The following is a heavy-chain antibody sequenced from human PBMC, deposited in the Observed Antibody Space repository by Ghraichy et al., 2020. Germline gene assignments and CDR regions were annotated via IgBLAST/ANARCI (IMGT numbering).Heavy chain of an antibody. CDR3: ARRVSGYYGSGSNNWFDP. CDR2: IYSGGST. V-gene: IGHV3-53*01. Sequence: GGSLRLSCAASGFTVSSNYMSWVRQAPGKGLEWVSVIYSGGSTYYADSVKGRFTISRDNSKNTLYLQMNSLRAEDPAVYYCARRVSGYYGSGSNNWFDPWGQGTLVTVSS. J-gene: IGHJ5*02. D-gene: IGHD3-10*01. CDR1: GFTVSSNY.